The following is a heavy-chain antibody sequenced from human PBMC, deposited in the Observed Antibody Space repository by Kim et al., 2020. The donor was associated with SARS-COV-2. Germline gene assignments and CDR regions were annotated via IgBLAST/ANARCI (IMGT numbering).Heavy chain of an antibody. Sequence: SETLSLTCVVYGGSFSGYYWSWIRQPPGKGLEWIGEINHSGSTNYNPSLKSRVTISVDTSKNQFSLKLSSVTAADTAVYYCAREGPCSGGSGYLPFDYWGQGTLVTVSS. D-gene: IGHD2-15*01. CDR2: INHSGST. CDR3: AREGPCSGGSGYLPFDY. V-gene: IGHV4-34*01. J-gene: IGHJ4*02. CDR1: GGSFSGYY.